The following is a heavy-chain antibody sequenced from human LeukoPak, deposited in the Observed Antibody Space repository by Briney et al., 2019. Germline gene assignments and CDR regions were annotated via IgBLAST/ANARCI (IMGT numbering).Heavy chain of an antibody. Sequence: GGSLRLSCTASGFTFGDYAMSWVRQAPGKGLEWVGFIRSKAYGGTTEYAASVKGRFTISRDDSKSIAYLQMNSLKTEDTAVYYCTRDLGLLWFGELSQPSDYWGQGTLVTVSS. CDR2: IRSKAYGGTT. CDR3: TRDLGLLWFGELSQPSDY. D-gene: IGHD3-10*01. V-gene: IGHV3-49*04. J-gene: IGHJ4*02. CDR1: GFTFGDYA.